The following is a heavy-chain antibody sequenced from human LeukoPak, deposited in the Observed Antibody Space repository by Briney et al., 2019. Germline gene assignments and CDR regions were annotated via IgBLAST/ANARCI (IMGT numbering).Heavy chain of an antibody. CDR2: INHSGYT. Sequence: KPSETLSFTCAVSGVSFNDYYWSWVRQTPGKGLEWIGEINHSGYTNDSPSLKSRVALSIDTSRKQFSLNLRSVTVADSGIYYCTRMTTGHDYWGQGTLVTVSS. V-gene: IGHV4-34*01. CDR3: TRMTTGHDY. J-gene: IGHJ4*02. D-gene: IGHD4-17*01. CDR1: GVSFNDYY.